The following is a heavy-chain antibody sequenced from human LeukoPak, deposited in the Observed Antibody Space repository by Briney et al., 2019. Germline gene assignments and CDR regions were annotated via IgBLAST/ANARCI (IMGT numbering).Heavy chain of an antibody. J-gene: IGHJ4*02. CDR2: ITSSSSYM. Sequence: GGSLRLSCAGSGFTFNSYSMNWVRQAPGKGLEWVSSITSSSSYMYYADSVKGRFTISRDNAKNSLYLQMNSLRAEDTAVYYCARARMQIVVVAAADYWGQGTLVTVSS. CDR1: GFTFNSYS. D-gene: IGHD2-15*01. CDR3: ARARMQIVVVAAADY. V-gene: IGHV3-21*01.